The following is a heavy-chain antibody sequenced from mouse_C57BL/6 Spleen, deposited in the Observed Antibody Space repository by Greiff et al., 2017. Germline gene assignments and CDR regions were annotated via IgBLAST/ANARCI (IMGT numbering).Heavy chain of an antibody. CDR1: GYTFTDYN. D-gene: IGHD1-1*01. CDR3: AAFITTVARYFDV. J-gene: IGHJ1*03. V-gene: IGHV1-18*01. CDR2: INPNNGGT. Sequence: VQLQQSGPELVKPGASVKIPCKASGYTFTDYNMDWVKQSHGESLEWIGDINPNNGGTIYNQKFKGKATLTVDKSSSTAYMELRSLTSEDTAVYYCAAFITTVARYFDVWGTGTTVTVSS.